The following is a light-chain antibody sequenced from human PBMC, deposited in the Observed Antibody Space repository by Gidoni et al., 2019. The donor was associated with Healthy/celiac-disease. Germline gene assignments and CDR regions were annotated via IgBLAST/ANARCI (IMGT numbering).Light chain of an antibody. CDR3: QQYYSTLLT. Sequence: IVMTQSPYSLAVSLGERATIHCKSSQSVLYSSNNKNYLAWYQQKPGQPPKLLIYWASTRDSGVPDRFSGSGSGTDFTLTISSLQAEDVAVYYCQQYYSTLLTFGGGTKVEIK. J-gene: IGKJ4*01. CDR2: WAS. CDR1: QSVLYSSNNKNY. V-gene: IGKV4-1*01.